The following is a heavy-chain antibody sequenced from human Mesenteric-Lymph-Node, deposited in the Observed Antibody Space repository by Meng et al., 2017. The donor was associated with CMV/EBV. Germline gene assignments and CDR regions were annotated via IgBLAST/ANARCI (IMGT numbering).Heavy chain of an antibody. CDR1: GYRFPSYW. V-gene: IGHV5-51*01. Sequence: KGSGYRFPSYWLAWVRQMPGTGLECMGIVSPGASDTRYSPSFQGQVTISADKSISTAYLQWSTLKASDTAMYYCARQASSGWGVFDYWGQGTLVTVSS. D-gene: IGHD6-19*01. CDR2: VSPGASDT. J-gene: IGHJ4*02. CDR3: ARQASSGWGVFDY.